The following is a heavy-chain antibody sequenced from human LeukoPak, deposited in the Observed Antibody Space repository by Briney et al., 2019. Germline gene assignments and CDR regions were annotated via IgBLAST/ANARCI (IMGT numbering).Heavy chain of an antibody. D-gene: IGHD3-22*01. V-gene: IGHV1-2*02. Sequence: GASVKVSCKASGYTFTDYYMHWVRQAPGQGLEWMGWINPNSGGTNYAQKFQGRVTMTRDTSISTAYMELSRLRSDDTAVYYCARVEIWYYYDSSGYPFDYWGQGTLVTVSS. CDR3: ARVEIWYYYDSSGYPFDY. CDR2: INPNSGGT. CDR1: GYTFTDYY. J-gene: IGHJ4*02.